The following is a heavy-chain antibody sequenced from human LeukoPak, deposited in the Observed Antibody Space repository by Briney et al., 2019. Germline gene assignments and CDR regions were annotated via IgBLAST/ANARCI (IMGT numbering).Heavy chain of an antibody. J-gene: IGHJ4*02. CDR1: GYTFTTYD. CDR2: MNPNSGDT. CDR3: ARGLGDYYDTDDFYYAVPAH. D-gene: IGHD3-22*01. Sequence: ASVKVSCKASGYTFTTYDITWVRQATGQGLEWMGWMNPNSGDTAYAQKFQGRVAMTRDTSISTAYMELSSLRSEDTAVYYCARGLGDYYDTDDFYYAVPAHWGQGTLVTVSS. V-gene: IGHV1-8*01.